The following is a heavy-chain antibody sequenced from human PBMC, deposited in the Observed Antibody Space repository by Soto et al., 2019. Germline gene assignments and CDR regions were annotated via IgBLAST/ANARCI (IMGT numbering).Heavy chain of an antibody. CDR1: GFTFSSYA. CDR2: ISSNGSST. Sequence: GGSLRLSCSASGFTFSSYAMHWVRQALGKGLEYVSAISSNGSSTYYADSVKGRFTISRDNSKNTLYLQMSSLRAEDTAVYYCVKDRSYGSGSYTFDYWGQGTLVTVSS. J-gene: IGHJ4*02. V-gene: IGHV3-64D*06. CDR3: VKDRSYGSGSYTFDY. D-gene: IGHD3-10*01.